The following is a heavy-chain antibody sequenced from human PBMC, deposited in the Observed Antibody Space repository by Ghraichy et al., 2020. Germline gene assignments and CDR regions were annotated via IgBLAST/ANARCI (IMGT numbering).Heavy chain of an antibody. CDR1: GFTFSNAW. J-gene: IGHJ4*02. CDR3: TTDRGYCGGDCYSNY. Sequence: SLNISCAASGFTFSNAWMSWVRQAPGKGLEWVGRIKSKTDGGTTDYAAPVKGRFTISRDDSKNTLYLQMNSLKTEDTAVYYCTTDRGYCGGDCYSNYWGQGTLVTVSS. D-gene: IGHD2-21*02. V-gene: IGHV3-15*01. CDR2: IKSKTDGGTT.